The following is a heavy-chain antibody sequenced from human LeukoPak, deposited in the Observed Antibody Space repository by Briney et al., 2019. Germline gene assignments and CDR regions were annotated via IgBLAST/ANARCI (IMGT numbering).Heavy chain of an antibody. V-gene: IGHV3-9*01. CDR1: GFTFDDYA. J-gene: IGHJ4*02. CDR3: YGSGSYYNGIDY. Sequence: GGSLRLSCAASGFTFDDYAMHWVRQAPGKGLEWVSGISWNSGSIGYADSVKGRFTISRDNAKNSLYLQMNSLRAEDTAVYYCYGSGSYYNGIDYWGQGTLVTVSS. D-gene: IGHD3-10*01. CDR2: ISWNSGSI.